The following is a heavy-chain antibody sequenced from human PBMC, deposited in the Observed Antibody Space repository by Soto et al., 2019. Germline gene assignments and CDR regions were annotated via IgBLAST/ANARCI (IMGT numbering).Heavy chain of an antibody. Sequence: QVQVVESGGGVVQPGRSLKLSCAASGFTFSNFGMHWVRQAPGKGLEWVAVIWHDGKEKYYADSAKGRSTISRDNSKNTLNLQMNSLRAEDTAVYYCVRDTGHDEAMDYWGKGTMVTVSS. CDR2: IWHDGKEK. J-gene: IGHJ4*02. CDR1: GFTFSNFG. CDR3: VRDTGHDEAMDY. V-gene: IGHV3-33*01.